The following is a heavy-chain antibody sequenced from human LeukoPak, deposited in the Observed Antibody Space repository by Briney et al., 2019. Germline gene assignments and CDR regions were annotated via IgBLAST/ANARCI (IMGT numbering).Heavy chain of an antibody. Sequence: ASVKVSCKASGYTFTGYYMHWVRQAPGQGLEWMGWMNPNSGGTNYAQKFQGRVIMTRETSISTAYMELSRLTSDDTAVYYCARGGGDWNYWGRGTLVTVSS. CDR2: MNPNSGGT. J-gene: IGHJ4*02. V-gene: IGHV1-2*02. D-gene: IGHD2-21*02. CDR3: ARGGGDWNY. CDR1: GYTFTGYY.